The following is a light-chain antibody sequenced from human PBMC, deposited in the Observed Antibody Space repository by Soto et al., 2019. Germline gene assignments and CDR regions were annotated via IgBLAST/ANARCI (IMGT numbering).Light chain of an antibody. CDR1: SSDVGSVNL. Sequence: QSALTQPASVSGSPGQSITISCTGTSSDVGSVNLVSWYQQHPDKAPKLMIYEANKRPSGVSNRFSGSKSGNTASLTISGLQAEDEADYYCCSYAGSTYVFGTGTKVTVL. V-gene: IGLV2-23*01. CDR2: EAN. CDR3: CSYAGSTYV. J-gene: IGLJ1*01.